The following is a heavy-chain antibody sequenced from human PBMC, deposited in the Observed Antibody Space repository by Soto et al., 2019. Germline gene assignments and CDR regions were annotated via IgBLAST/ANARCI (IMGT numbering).Heavy chain of an antibody. CDR1: GFSFSGSY. CDR2: IRSGGSNE. Sequence: QVPLVESGGGLVKPGGSLRLSCAASGFSFSGSYMSWIRQAPGKGLEWVSYIRSGGSNEYYAASVRGRFAISRDDAKTSLYLQLNSLRADDTAVYYCARGPLGAFEIWGQGTMVTVSS. V-gene: IGHV3-11*01. CDR3: ARGPLGAFEI. J-gene: IGHJ3*02.